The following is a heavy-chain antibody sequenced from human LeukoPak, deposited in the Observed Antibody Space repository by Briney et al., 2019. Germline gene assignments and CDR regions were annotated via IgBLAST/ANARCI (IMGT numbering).Heavy chain of an antibody. J-gene: IGHJ5*02. CDR2: INHSGST. Sequence: SEILSLTCAVYGGSFSGYYWSWIRQPPGKGLEWIGEINHSGSTNYNPSLKSRVTISVDTSKNQFSLKLSSVTAADTAVYYCAGGLYYGSGSYYSWFDPWGQGTLVTVSS. D-gene: IGHD3-10*01. CDR3: AGGLYYGSGSYYSWFDP. CDR1: GGSFSGYY. V-gene: IGHV4-34*01.